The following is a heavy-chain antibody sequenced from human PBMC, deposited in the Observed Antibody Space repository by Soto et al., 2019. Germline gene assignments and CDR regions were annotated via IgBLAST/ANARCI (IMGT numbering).Heavy chain of an antibody. CDR1: GFTFDDYA. J-gene: IGHJ4*02. CDR3: AKAGAQAAGHFDY. V-gene: IGHV3-9*01. D-gene: IGHD6-13*01. CDR2: ISWNSGSI. Sequence: GGSLRLSCAASGFTFDDYAMHWVRQAPGKGLEWVSGISWNSGSIGYADSVKGRFTISRDNAKNSLYLQMNSLRAEDTALYYCAKAGAQAAGHFDYWGQGT.